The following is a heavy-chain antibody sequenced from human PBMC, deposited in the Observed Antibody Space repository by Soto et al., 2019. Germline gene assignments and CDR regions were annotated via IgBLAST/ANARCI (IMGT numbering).Heavy chain of an antibody. J-gene: IGHJ4*02. V-gene: IGHV4-38-2*01. CDR1: DSSINSNYY. D-gene: IGHD2-15*01. CDR3: ARGVEGGNGDY. CDR2: IHHSGTT. Sequence: PSETLSLTCGVSDSSINSNYYWLWIRQPPGKGLEWIGAIHHSGTTYYTPSLKSRVTISMDTSKNHFSLRLTSVTAADTAKYYCARGVEGGNGDYWGQGTPVTVSS.